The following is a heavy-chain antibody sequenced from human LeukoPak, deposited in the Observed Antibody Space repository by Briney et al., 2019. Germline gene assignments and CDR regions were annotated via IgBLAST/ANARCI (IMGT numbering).Heavy chain of an antibody. J-gene: IGHJ4*02. V-gene: IGHV2-5*02. CDR3: AHTMVRGIILDY. D-gene: IGHD3-10*01. Sequence: SGPTLVKPTQTLTLTCTFSGFSLRTGGVGVGWIRQPPGKALEWLALIYWDDDKRYSPSLKSRLTITKDTSKNQVVLTMTNMDPVDTATYYCAHTMVRGIILDYWGQGTLVTVSS. CDR1: GFSLRTGGVG. CDR2: IYWDDDK.